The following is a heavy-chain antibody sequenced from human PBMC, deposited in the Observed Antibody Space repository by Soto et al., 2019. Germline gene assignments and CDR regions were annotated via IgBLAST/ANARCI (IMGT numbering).Heavy chain of an antibody. D-gene: IGHD5-12*01. J-gene: IGHJ4*02. CDR2: ISYDGSNK. CDR3: AKGRDGYNYDY. V-gene: IGHV3-30*18. CDR1: GFTFSSYG. Sequence: GGSLRLSCAASGFTFSSYGMHWVRQAPGKGLEWVAVISYDGSNKYYADSVKGRFTISRDNSKNTLYLQMNSLRAEDTAVYYCAKGRDGYNYDYWGQGTLVTVSS.